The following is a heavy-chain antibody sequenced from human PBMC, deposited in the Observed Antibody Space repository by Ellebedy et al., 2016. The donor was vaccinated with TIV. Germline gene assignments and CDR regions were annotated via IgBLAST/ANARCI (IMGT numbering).Heavy chain of an antibody. V-gene: IGHV4-34*01. D-gene: IGHD3-22*01. CDR2: INHSGST. CDR1: GGSFSGYY. CDR3: ARHPVYYYDSSGYFPV. Sequence: MPSETLSLTCAVYGGSFSGYYWSWIRQPPGKGLEWIGEINHSGSTNYNPSLKSRVTISVDTSKNQFSLKLSSVTAADTAVYYCARHPVYYYDSSGYFPVWGQGTTVTVSS. J-gene: IGHJ6*02.